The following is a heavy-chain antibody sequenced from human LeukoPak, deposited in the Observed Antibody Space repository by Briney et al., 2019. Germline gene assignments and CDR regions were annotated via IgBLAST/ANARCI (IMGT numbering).Heavy chain of an antibody. V-gene: IGHV3-48*02. Sequence: GGSLRLSWVASGFTFSSYSMHWVRQAPGKGLEWVSYISSTSNTIYYADSVKGRFTISRDNAKNSLYLQMNSLRDEGSAVYYCARGTQRAFDIWGQGTMVTVSS. D-gene: IGHD2-2*01. CDR2: ISSTSNTI. J-gene: IGHJ3*02. CDR1: GFTFSSYS. CDR3: ARGTQRAFDI.